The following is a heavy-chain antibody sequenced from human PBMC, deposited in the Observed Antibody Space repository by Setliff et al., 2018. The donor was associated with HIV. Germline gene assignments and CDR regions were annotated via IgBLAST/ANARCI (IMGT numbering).Heavy chain of an antibody. D-gene: IGHD6-13*01. CDR1: GYTFTTFG. V-gene: IGHV1-8*02. J-gene: IGHJ6*02. Sequence: ASVKVSCKASGYTFTTFGISWVRQAPGQGLEWMGWMNPNSGNTGYAQKFQGRVTMTRNTSISTAYMELRSLRSDDTAVYYCARDGVAAAGNDGMDVWGQGTTVTVSS. CDR3: ARDGVAAAGNDGMDV. CDR2: MNPNSGNT.